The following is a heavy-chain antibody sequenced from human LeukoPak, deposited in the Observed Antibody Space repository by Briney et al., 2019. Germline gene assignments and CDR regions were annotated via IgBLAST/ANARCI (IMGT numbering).Heavy chain of an antibody. V-gene: IGHV4-39*07. Sequence: PSETVSLTCTVSVGSISRSSYYWGWIRQPPGKGLDRIGCIYYSGSTYYNPSLKSRVTISVDTSKNQSSLKLSSVTAADTAVYYCARGDSSRRGYYYMDVWGKGTTVTVSS. D-gene: IGHD6-13*01. J-gene: IGHJ6*03. CDR1: VGSISRSSYY. CDR3: ARGDSSRRGYYYMDV. CDR2: IYYSGST.